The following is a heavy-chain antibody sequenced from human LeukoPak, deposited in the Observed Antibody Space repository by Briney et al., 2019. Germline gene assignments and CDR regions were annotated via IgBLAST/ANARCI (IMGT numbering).Heavy chain of an antibody. CDR2: ISSSSSYI. Sequence: GGSLRLSCAASGFXFSNFGMNWVRQAPGKGLEWVSSISSSSSYISYADSVKGRFTISRDNAKNSLDLQMNSLRAEDTAVYYCAIDRYSSGWYTFDYWGQGTLVTVSS. V-gene: IGHV3-21*01. CDR1: GFXFSNFG. J-gene: IGHJ4*02. D-gene: IGHD6-19*01. CDR3: AIDRYSSGWYTFDY.